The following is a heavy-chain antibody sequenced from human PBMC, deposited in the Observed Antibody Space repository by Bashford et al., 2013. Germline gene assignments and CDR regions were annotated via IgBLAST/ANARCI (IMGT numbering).Heavy chain of an antibody. J-gene: IGHJ6*02. Sequence: GGSLRLSCAASGFTFSSYSMNWVRQAPGKGLEWVAVISYDGSNKYYADSVKGRFTISRDNSKNTLYLQMNSLRAEDTAVYYCARVSSSSLYYYYYGMDVWGQGTTVTVSS. D-gene: IGHD6-6*01. CDR3: ARVSSSSLYYYYYGMDV. CDR1: GFTFSSYS. CDR2: ISYDGSNK. V-gene: IGHV3-30*03.